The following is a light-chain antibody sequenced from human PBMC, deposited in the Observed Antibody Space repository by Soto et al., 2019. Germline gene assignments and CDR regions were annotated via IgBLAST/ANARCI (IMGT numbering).Light chain of an antibody. CDR1: QSVSSN. CDR2: GAS. Sequence: EIVMTQSPATLSVSPGERATLSCRASQSVSSNLAWYQQKPGQAPRLLIDGASTRATGIPARFSGSGSGTEFTLTISSLQSEDFAVYYCQQYNNWPPDTFGQGTKV. CDR3: QQYNNWPPDT. J-gene: IGKJ1*01. V-gene: IGKV3-15*01.